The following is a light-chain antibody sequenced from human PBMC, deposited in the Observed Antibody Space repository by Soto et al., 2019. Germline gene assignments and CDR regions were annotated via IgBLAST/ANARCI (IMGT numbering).Light chain of an antibody. CDR3: QQRSNWPPT. Sequence: ETVMTQSPATLSVSPGERATLSCRASQSVYSSLAWYQQKPGQAPRLIIYGASNRATGIPDKFNGSGSGTDFTLTISRLEPEDVAVYYCQQRSNWPPTLGPGTKVDIK. V-gene: IGKV3D-20*02. J-gene: IGKJ3*01. CDR1: QSVYSS. CDR2: GAS.